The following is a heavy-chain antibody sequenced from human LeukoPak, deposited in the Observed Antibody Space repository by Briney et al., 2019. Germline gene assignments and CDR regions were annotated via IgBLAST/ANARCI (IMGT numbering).Heavy chain of an antibody. CDR1: GFIFDSYT. CDR2: ISSRSTYI. J-gene: IGHJ1*01. V-gene: IGHV3-21*01. CDR3: ARDEGHTVTNEYFQH. D-gene: IGHD2-2*01. Sequence: GGSLRLSCAASGFIFDSYTMNWVRQVPGKGLEWISSISSRSTYIYYADSVEGRFTISRDNAKNSLYLQMDSLGAEDTAVYYCARDEGHTVTNEYFQHWGQGTLVTVSS.